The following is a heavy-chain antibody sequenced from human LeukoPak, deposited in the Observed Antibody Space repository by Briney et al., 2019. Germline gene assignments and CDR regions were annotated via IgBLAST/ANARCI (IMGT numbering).Heavy chain of an antibody. CDR2: IYYSGST. J-gene: IGHJ4*02. Sequence: GSIYYSGSTYYNPSLKSRVTISVDTSKNQFSLKLSSVTAADTAVYYCARDRGIAVAGPGDYWGQGTLVTVSS. D-gene: IGHD6-19*01. V-gene: IGHV4-39*07. CDR3: ARDRGIAVAGPGDY.